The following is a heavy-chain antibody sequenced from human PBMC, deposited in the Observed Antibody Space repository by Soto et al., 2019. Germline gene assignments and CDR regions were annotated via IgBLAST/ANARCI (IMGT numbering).Heavy chain of an antibody. CDR3: ARDSEITGSRYNWFDP. CDR1: GGTFSSYA. J-gene: IGHJ5*02. Sequence: SVKVSCKASGGTFSSYAISWVRQAPGQGLEWMGGIIPIFGTANYAQKFQGRVTITADESTSTAYMELSSLRSEDTAVYYCARDSEITGSRYNWFDPWGQGTLLTVSS. D-gene: IGHD1-20*01. V-gene: IGHV1-69*13. CDR2: IIPIFGTA.